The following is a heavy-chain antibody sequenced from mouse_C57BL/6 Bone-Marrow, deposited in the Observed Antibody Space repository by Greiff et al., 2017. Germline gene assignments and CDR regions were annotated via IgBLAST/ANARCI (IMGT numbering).Heavy chain of an antibody. CDR2: INPSSGYT. Sequence: QVQLQQSGAELAKPGASVKLSCKASGYTFTSYWMHWVKQRPGQGLEWIGYINPSSGYTKYNQKFKDKATLTTDKSCSTAYMQLSSLTYEDSAVXYCARSSGYFDYWGQGTTLTVSS. J-gene: IGHJ2*01. D-gene: IGHD1-3*01. CDR1: GYTFTSYW. CDR3: ARSSGYFDY. V-gene: IGHV1-7*01.